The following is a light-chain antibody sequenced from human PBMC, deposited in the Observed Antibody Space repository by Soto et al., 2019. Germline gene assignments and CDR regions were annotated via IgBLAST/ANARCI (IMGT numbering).Light chain of an antibody. Sequence: EIVLTQSPGTLALSPGERATLSCRASQSVSNNYLAWYQQKPGQAPRLXLYGASTRATGIPARFSGSGSGTELTLTISSLHSEDFAVYYCQQYNSWPSWTFGQGTKVYIK. CDR3: QQYNSWPSWT. CDR2: GAS. CDR1: QSVSNN. V-gene: IGKV3-15*01. J-gene: IGKJ1*01.